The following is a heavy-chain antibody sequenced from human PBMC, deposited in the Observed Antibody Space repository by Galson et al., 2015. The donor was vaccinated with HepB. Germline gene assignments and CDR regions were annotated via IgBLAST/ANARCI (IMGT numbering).Heavy chain of an antibody. J-gene: IGHJ6*02. CDR1: GFTFSSYG. CDR2: IWYDGSNK. CDR3: AVALNSYCSGGSCYSPESGMDV. Sequence: SLRLSCAASGFTFSSYGMHWVRQAPGKGLEWVAVIWYDGSNKYYADSVKGRFTISRDNSKNTLYLQMNSLRAEDTAVYYCAVALNSYCSGGSCYSPESGMDVWGQGTTVTVSS. V-gene: IGHV3-33*01. D-gene: IGHD2-15*01.